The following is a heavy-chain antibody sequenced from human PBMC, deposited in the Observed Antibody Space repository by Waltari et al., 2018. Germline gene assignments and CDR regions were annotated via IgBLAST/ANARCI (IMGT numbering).Heavy chain of an antibody. Sequence: QVQLQQWGAGLLKPSETLSLTCAVYGGSFSGYYWSWIRQPPGKGLEWIGEINHSGSTNYNPSLKSRVTISVDTSKNQFSLKLSSVTAADTAVYYCARHQYDSSGYGGPYYFDYWGQGTLVTVSS. V-gene: IGHV4-34*01. CDR1: GGSFSGYY. J-gene: IGHJ4*02. D-gene: IGHD3-22*01. CDR2: INHSGST. CDR3: ARHQYDSSGYGGPYYFDY.